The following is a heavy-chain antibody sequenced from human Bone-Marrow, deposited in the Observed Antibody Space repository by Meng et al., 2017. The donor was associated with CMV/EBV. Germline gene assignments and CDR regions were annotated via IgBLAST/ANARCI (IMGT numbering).Heavy chain of an antibody. CDR1: GFTFDDYA. CDR3: AKDVTMIADYGMDV. D-gene: IGHD3-22*01. J-gene: IGHJ6*02. Sequence: SLRLSCAASGFTFDDYAMHWVRQAPGKGLEWVSGISWNSGSIGYADSVKGRFTISRDNAKNSLYLQMNSLRAEDTALYYCAKDVTMIADYGMDVWGQGTTVTVSS. CDR2: ISWNSGSI. V-gene: IGHV3-9*01.